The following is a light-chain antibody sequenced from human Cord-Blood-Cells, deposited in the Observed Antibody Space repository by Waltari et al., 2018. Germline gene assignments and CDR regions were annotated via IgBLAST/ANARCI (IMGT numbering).Light chain of an antibody. CDR2: GKI. CDR1: SLRSYY. CDR3: NSRDSSGNHYV. Sequence: SSELTQDPAVSVALGQTVRIPCQGDSLRSYYASWLQQKPGQAPVLVIYGKINRPSGIPDRFSGSSSGNTASLTITGAQAEDEADYYCNSRDSSGNHYVFGTGTNVTVL. V-gene: IGLV3-19*01. J-gene: IGLJ1*01.